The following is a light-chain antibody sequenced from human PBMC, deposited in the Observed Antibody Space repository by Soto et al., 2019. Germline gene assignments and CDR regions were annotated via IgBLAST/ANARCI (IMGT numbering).Light chain of an antibody. V-gene: IGKV1-33*01. CDR3: QQYDKLPVMYT. CDR2: DAS. CDR1: QDISNY. J-gene: IGKJ2*01. Sequence: DIQMTQSPSSLSASVGDRVTITCQASQDISNYLNWYQQKTGKAPKLLIYDASNLETGVPSRFSGSGSGTDFTFTISSLKPEDIATYYCQQYDKLPVMYTFGQGTKLEIK.